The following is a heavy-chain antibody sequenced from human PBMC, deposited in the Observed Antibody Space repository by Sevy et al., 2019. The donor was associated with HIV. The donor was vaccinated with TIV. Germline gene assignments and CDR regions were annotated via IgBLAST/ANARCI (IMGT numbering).Heavy chain of an antibody. V-gene: IGHV4-61*01. CDR2: ISYIGST. CDR1: GASVSYGNYY. D-gene: IGHD6-13*01. CDR3: VRDRIAAAGGYFDY. Sequence: SETLSLTCTVSGASVSYGNYYWTWIRQPTGKGLEWIGYISYIGSTNYNPSLKSRVTISIDTAKNQLSLRLNSVTATDTAVYYCVRDRIAAAGGYFDYWGQGALVTVSS. J-gene: IGHJ4*02.